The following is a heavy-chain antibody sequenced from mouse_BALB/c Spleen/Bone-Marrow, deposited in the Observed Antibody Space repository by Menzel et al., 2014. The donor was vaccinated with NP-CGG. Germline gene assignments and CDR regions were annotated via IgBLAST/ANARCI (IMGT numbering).Heavy chain of an antibody. Sequence: VQLQHSGAELVKPGASVKLSCTASGFNIKDTYMHWVKQRPEQGLEWIGRIDPANGNTKYDPKFQGQATITADTSSNTAYLQLSSLTSEDTAVYYCNARDYRYEGYAIDFRGQGPSGSASS. D-gene: IGHD2-14*01. V-gene: IGHV14-3*02. CDR1: GFNIKDTY. CDR3: NARDYRYEGYAIDF. CDR2: IDPANGNT. J-gene: IGHJ4*01.